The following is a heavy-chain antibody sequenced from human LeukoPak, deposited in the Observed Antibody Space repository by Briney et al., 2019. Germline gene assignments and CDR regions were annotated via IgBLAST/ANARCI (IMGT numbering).Heavy chain of an antibody. CDR2: IFSGGSR. Sequence: GGSLRLSCGSSGFVVSTHCMTWLRQAPGKGLEWVAFIFSGGSRYYADSVKGRFSLSRDNSKNTLNLQMNSLRAEDTAVYYCARAKDDGDYDFAYWGQGTLVTVSS. CDR3: ARAKDDGDYDFAY. CDR1: GFVVSTHC. J-gene: IGHJ4*02. D-gene: IGHD4-17*01. V-gene: IGHV3-66*01.